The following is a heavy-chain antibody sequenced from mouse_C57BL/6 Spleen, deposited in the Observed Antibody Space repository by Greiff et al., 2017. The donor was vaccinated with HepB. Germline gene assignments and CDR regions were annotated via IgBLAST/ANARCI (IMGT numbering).Heavy chain of an antibody. CDR2: ISSGSSTI. CDR1: GFTFSDYG. Sequence: EVKLMESGGGLVKPGGSLKLSCAASGFTFSDYGMHWVRQAPEKGLEWVAYISSGSSTIYYADTVKGRVTISRDNAKNTLFLQMTSLRSEDTAMYYCARPSTGAWFAYWGQGTLVTVSA. J-gene: IGHJ3*01. V-gene: IGHV5-17*01. CDR3: ARPSTGAWFAY. D-gene: IGHD2-1*01.